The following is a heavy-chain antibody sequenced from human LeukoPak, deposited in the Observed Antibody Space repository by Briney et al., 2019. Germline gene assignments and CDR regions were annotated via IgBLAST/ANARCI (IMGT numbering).Heavy chain of an antibody. J-gene: IGHJ4*02. V-gene: IGHV1-8*01. CDR3: ARDRGSIAAASPFDY. CDR1: GYTFTSYD. D-gene: IGHD6-13*01. Sequence: GASVKVSCKASGYTFTSYDINWVRQATGQGLEWMEWMNPNSGNTGYAQKFQGRVTMTRDTSISTAYMELSRLRSDDTAVYYCARDRGSIAAASPFDYWGQGTLVTVSS. CDR2: MNPNSGNT.